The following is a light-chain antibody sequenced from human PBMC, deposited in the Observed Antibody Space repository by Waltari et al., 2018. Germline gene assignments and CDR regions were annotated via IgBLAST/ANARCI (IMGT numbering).Light chain of an antibody. V-gene: IGKV3-11*01. J-gene: IGKJ4*01. Sequence: EIVLTQSPATLSLSPGERATLSCRASQSVRNYLAWYQQKPGQAPRLLIYDASDRATGIPARFSGRGSGTDFTLTISSLEPEDFAVYYCQQRNSRPLTFGGGTKVEIK. CDR3: QQRNSRPLT. CDR1: QSVRNY. CDR2: DAS.